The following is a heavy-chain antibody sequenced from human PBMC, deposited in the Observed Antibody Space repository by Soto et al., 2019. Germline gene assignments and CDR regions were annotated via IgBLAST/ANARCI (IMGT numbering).Heavy chain of an antibody. D-gene: IGHD4-17*01. V-gene: IGHV4-39*07. CDR2: INHSGST. CDR1: GGSISSGDYC. Sequence: SETLSLTCTVSGGSISSGDYCWTWIHQPPGKGLEWIGEINHSGSTNYNPSLKSRVTISVDTSKNQFSLKLSSVTAADTAVYYCARGTGTVTAKYILSWGQGTLVTVSS. CDR3: ARGTGTVTAKYILS. J-gene: IGHJ4*02.